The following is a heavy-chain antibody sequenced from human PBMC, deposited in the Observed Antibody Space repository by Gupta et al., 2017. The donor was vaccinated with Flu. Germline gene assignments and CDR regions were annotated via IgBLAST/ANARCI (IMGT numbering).Heavy chain of an antibody. D-gene: IGHD2-15*01. CDR3: XRDAGGXCSRGNCYKRTDF. CDR2: ISATSAAT. V-gene: IGHV3-23*01. J-gene: IGHJ4*02. Sequence: TWVRQAPGKGLEWVSLISATSAATYYADSVKGRCTISRDNSKNTLYLQMDSVRAEDTAIYXCXRDAGGXCSRGNCYKRTDFWGQGTLVTVSS.